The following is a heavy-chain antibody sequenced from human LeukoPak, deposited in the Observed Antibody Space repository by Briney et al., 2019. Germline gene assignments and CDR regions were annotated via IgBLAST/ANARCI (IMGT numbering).Heavy chain of an antibody. J-gene: IGHJ6*03. CDR2: ISDSGST. CDR1: GGSISSYY. V-gene: IGHV4-59*08. CDR3: ARPVKGYIDSYHYMDV. Sequence: SETLSLTCTVSGGSISSYYWSWIRQPPGKGLEWIGYISDSGSTNYNPSLKGRVTIFADTSKNQFSLRLSSVPAADTAVYFCARPVKGYIDSYHYMDVWGKGTTVTVSS. D-gene: IGHD5-18*01.